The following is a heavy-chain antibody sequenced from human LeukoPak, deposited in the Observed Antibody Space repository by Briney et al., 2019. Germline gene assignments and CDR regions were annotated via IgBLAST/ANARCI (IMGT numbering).Heavy chain of an antibody. CDR3: ARGVDTAMVTFDY. CDR1: RYSFTSYW. Sequence: GESLKISCKGSRYSFTSYWIGWVRQMPGKGLEWMGIIYPGDSDTRYSPSFQGQVTISADKSISTAYLQWSSLKASDTAMYYCARGVDTAMVTFDYWGQGTLVTVSS. D-gene: IGHD5-18*01. J-gene: IGHJ4*02. CDR2: IYPGDSDT. V-gene: IGHV5-51*01.